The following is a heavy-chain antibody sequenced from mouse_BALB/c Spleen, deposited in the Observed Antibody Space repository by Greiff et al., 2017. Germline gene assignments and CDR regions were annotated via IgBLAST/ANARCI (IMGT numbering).Heavy chain of an antibody. CDR2: ISSGGST. Sequence: EVKVVESGGGLVKPGGSLKLSCAASGFTFSSYAMSWVRQTPEKRLEWVASISSGGSTYYPDSVKGRFTISRDNARNILYLQMSSLRSEDTAMYYCAREDYYGSRFAYWGQGTLVTVSA. J-gene: IGHJ3*01. V-gene: IGHV5-6-5*01. CDR3: AREDYYGSRFAY. D-gene: IGHD1-1*01. CDR1: GFTFSSYA.